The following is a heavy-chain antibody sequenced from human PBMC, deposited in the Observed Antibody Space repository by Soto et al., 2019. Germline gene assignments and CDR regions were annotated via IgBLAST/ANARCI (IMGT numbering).Heavy chain of an antibody. Sequence: QVQLQESGPGLVKPSETLSLTCTVSGGSISSYYWSWIRQPPGKGLEWIGYIYYSGSTNYNPSLQSRVTISVDTSKNQFSLKLSSVTAAVTAVYYCASRHGYSFDYWGQGTLVTVSS. CDR2: IYYSGST. D-gene: IGHD5-18*01. J-gene: IGHJ4*02. CDR1: GGSISSYY. V-gene: IGHV4-59*08. CDR3: ASRHGYSFDY.